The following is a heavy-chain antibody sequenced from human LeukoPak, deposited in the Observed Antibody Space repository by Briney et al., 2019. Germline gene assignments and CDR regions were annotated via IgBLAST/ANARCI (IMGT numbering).Heavy chain of an antibody. V-gene: IGHV1-69*13. CDR3: ARYTGGRDAYRGRYNWFDP. J-gene: IGHJ5*02. D-gene: IGHD5-24*01. CDR1: GGTFNSYP. Sequence: GASVKVSCKASGGTFNSYPISWVRQAPGQGLEWMGGIIPIFGTANYAPKFQGRVTITADESTRTAYMELTSLTSEDTAVYYCARYTGGRDAYRGRYNWFDPWGQGTLVTVSS. CDR2: IIPIFGTA.